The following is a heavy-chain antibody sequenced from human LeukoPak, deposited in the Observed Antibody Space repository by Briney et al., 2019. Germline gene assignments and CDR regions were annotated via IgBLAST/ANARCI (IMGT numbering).Heavy chain of an antibody. CDR1: GFTFSRCW. CDR3: ARIGYSSIYVPLDY. Sequence: GGSLRLSCAASGFTFSRCWMSWVRQAPGKGLEWVANMKQDGSEKYYADSVRGRFTISRDNAKNSLYLQMNALTAEDTAVYYCARIGYSSIYVPLDYWGQGTLVTVSS. V-gene: IGHV3-7*05. CDR2: MKQDGSEK. D-gene: IGHD5-18*01. J-gene: IGHJ4*02.